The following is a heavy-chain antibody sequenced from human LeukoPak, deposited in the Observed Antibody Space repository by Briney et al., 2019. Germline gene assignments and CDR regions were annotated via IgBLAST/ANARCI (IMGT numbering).Heavy chain of an antibody. V-gene: IGHV1-2*02. CDR3: ASWAGGNEPIASFDY. D-gene: IGHD1-14*01. CDR1: NYTFTDYG. Sequence: ASVKVSCKAFNYTFTDYGFSWMRQAPGQGLEWMGWINLNSGGTNYAQKFQGRVIMTRDTSTSTAYMELNRLRFDDTAVYYCASWAGGNEPIASFDYWGQGTLVTVSS. CDR2: INLNSGGT. J-gene: IGHJ4*02.